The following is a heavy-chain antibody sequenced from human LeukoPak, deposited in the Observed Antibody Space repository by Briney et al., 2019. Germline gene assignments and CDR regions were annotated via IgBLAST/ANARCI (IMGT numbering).Heavy chain of an antibody. D-gene: IGHD6-19*01. J-gene: IGHJ4*02. Sequence: SLRLSCAASGFTFDDYAMHWVRQAPGKGLEWVSGISWNSGSIGYADSVKGRFTISRDNAKNTLYLQMNSLRAEDTAVYYCASGGWGYWGQGTLVTVSS. CDR2: ISWNSGSI. CDR1: GFTFDDYA. V-gene: IGHV3-9*01. CDR3: ASGGWGY.